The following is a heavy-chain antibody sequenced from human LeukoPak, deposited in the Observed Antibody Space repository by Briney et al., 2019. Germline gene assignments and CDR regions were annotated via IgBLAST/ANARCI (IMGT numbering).Heavy chain of an antibody. CDR1: GYTFTGYY. J-gene: IGHJ5*02. CDR3: ASALGRGPRVPTS. Sequence: ASVKVSCKASGYTFTGYYMHWVRQAPGQGLEWMGWINPNSGGTNYAQKFQGRVTMTRDTSISTAYMELSRLRSDDTAVYYCASALGRGPRVPTSWGQGPLAPFPS. CDR2: INPNSGGT. V-gene: IGHV1-2*02. D-gene: IGHD1-26*01.